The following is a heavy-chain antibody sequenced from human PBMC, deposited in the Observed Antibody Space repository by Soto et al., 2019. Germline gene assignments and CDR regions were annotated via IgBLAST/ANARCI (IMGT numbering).Heavy chain of an antibody. CDR2: IKNKANSYTT. J-gene: IGHJ4*02. D-gene: IGHD6-19*01. CDR3: TRVRLGSRRSSDY. V-gene: IGHV3-72*01. CDR1: GFTFSDHY. Sequence: EVQLVESGGGLVQPEGSLRLSCAASGFTFSDHYMDWVRQAPGKGLEGVGRIKNKANSYTTEYAAPVKGRFIISRDDSKNSVFLQMNRRKADDAAVYYCTRVRLGSRRSSDYWGQGILVTVSS.